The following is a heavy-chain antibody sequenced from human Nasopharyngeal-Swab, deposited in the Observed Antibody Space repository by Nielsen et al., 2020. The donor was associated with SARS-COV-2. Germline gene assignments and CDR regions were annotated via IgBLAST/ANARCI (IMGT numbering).Heavy chain of an antibody. CDR1: GFTFSSYA. Sequence: GESLKISCAASGFTFSSYAMHWVRQAPGKGLEWVAVISHDGSNKYYADSVKGRFTISRDNSKNTLYLQMNSLRAEDTAVYYCARDLGDVWGKGTTVTVSS. CDR2: ISHDGSNK. CDR3: ARDLGDV. J-gene: IGHJ6*04. V-gene: IGHV3-30-3*01.